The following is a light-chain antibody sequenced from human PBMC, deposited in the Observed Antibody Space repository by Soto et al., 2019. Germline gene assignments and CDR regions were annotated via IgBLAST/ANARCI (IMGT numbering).Light chain of an antibody. CDR2: GAS. V-gene: IGKV3-15*01. CDR1: QSVSSN. J-gene: IGKJ4*01. Sequence: EIVMTQSPATLSVSPGERATLSCRASQSVSSNLAWYQQKPGQAPRLLIYGASTRATGIPARFSGSGSGTESTLTISSLQSEDFAVYYCQQYNNWPLTFGGGTRWIS. CDR3: QQYNNWPLT.